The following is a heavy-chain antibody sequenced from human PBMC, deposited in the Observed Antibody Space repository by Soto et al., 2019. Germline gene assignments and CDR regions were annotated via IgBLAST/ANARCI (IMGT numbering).Heavy chain of an antibody. CDR2: IIPIFGTA. J-gene: IGHJ5*02. CDR3: ARDRGHSSGYYPYWFDP. V-gene: IGHV1-69*12. CDR1: GGTFSSYA. Sequence: QVQLVQSGAEVKKPGSSVKVSCKASGGTFSSYAITWVRQAPGQGLEWMGGIIPIFGTANYAQKFQARVTIPEDESTSTAYMELSSLRCEDTAVYYCARDRGHSSGYYPYWFDPWGQGTLVTVSS. D-gene: IGHD3-22*01.